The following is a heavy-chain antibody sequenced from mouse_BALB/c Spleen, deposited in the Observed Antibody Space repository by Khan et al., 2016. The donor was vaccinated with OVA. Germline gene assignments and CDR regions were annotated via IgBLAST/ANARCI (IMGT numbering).Heavy chain of an antibody. Sequence: EVQLQESGPGLVKPSQSLSLTCTVTGYSITSGYAWNWIRQFPGNKLEWMGYISYSGATSYTPSLKSRIFITRDTSKNQFFLQLNSVTTEDTATYYCARGNYYGYYFDYWGQGTTLTVSS. J-gene: IGHJ2*01. CDR1: GYSITSGYA. D-gene: IGHD1-1*01. V-gene: IGHV3-2*02. CDR3: ARGNYYGYYFDY. CDR2: ISYSGAT.